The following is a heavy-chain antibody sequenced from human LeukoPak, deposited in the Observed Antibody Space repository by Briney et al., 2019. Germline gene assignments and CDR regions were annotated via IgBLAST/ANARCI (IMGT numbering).Heavy chain of an antibody. D-gene: IGHD3-10*01. CDR3: ARGPLITMVRGVIHYFDY. Sequence: ASVKVFCKASGYTFTSYGISWVRQAPGQGLEWMGWISAYNGNTNYAQKLQGRVTMTPDTSTSTAYMELRSLRSDDTAVYYCARGPLITMVRGVIHYFDYWGQGTLVTVSS. V-gene: IGHV1-18*01. CDR1: GYTFTSYG. CDR2: ISAYNGNT. J-gene: IGHJ4*02.